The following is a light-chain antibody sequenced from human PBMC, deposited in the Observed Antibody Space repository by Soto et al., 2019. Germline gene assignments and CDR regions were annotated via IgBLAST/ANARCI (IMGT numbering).Light chain of an antibody. CDR2: KAS. CDR1: QTISNL. CDR3: QQYKTYSRT. Sequence: DIQMTQSPSTLSASVGDRVTITCRASQTISNLLAWYQQKPGKAPKLLIYKASTLQSGVPPRFSGSGSGTEFTLTITSLQHDDFETYYCQQYKTYSRTLGQGTKVDIK. J-gene: IGKJ1*01. V-gene: IGKV1-5*03.